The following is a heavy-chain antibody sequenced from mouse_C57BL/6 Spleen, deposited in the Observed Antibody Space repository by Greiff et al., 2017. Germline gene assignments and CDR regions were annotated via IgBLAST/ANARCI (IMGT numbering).Heavy chain of an antibody. D-gene: IGHD1-1*01. Sequence: EVQLQQSGPELVKPGASVKISCKASGYTFTDYYMNWVKQSHGKSLEWIGDINPNNGGTSYNQKFKGKATFTVDKSSNSAYLELRSLTSEDSAVYYCARDYYGSSSPFAYGGQGTLVTVAA. CDR3: ARDYYGSSSPFAY. CDR1: GYTFTDYY. CDR2: INPNNGGT. V-gene: IGHV1-26*01. J-gene: IGHJ3*01.